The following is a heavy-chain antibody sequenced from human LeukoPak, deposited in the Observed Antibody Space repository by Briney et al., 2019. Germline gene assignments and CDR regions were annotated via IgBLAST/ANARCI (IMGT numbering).Heavy chain of an antibody. D-gene: IGHD5-12*01. CDR2: VYTSGNT. J-gene: IGHJ4*02. V-gene: IGHV4-4*07. CDR1: GGSISSYY. CDR3: ARLYSGYDKGSGGGYY. Sequence: PSETLSLTCTVSGGSISSYYWSWIRQPAGKGLEWIGRVYTSGNTNYNPSLKSRVTMSVDTSKNQFSLRLTSVTAADTAVYYCARLYSGYDKGSGGGYYWGQGTLVTVSS.